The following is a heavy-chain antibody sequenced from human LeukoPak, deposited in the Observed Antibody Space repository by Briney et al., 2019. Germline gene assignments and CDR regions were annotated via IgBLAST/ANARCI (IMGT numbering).Heavy chain of an antibody. CDR3: AKGSSSGWPYFFDY. CDR2: IYTGGTT. Sequence: PGGSLRLSCSASGFTVSSNSMSWVRQVPGKGLVWVSVIYTGGTTYYADAVKGRFTISRDNSKTTLYLEMNSLRAEDTAVCYCAKGSSSGWPYFFDYWGQGTLVTVSS. D-gene: IGHD6-19*01. CDR1: GFTVSSNS. V-gene: IGHV3-53*01. J-gene: IGHJ4*02.